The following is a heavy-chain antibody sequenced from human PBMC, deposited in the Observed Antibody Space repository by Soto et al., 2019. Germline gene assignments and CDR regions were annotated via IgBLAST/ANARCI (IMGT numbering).Heavy chain of an antibody. Sequence: GGSLRLSCAASGFTFSSYGMHWVRQAPGKGLEWVAVIWYDGSNKYYADSVKGRFTISRDNSKNTLYLQMNSLRAEDTAVYYCARGPSKWPFDYWGQGTLVTVSS. CDR1: GFTFSSYG. D-gene: IGHD5-12*01. J-gene: IGHJ4*02. CDR3: ARGPSKWPFDY. V-gene: IGHV3-33*01. CDR2: IWYDGSNK.